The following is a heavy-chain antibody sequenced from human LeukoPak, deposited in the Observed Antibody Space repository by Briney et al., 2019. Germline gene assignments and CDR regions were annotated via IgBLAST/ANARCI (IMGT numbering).Heavy chain of an antibody. V-gene: IGHV3-11*01. CDR2: ISSSGSTI. J-gene: IGHJ5*02. D-gene: IGHD4-17*01. Sequence: GWSLRLSCAASGFTFSDYYMSWIRQAPGKGLEWVSYISSSGSTIYYADSVKGRFTISRDNAKNSLYLQMNSLRAEDTAVYYCARGRTPYGDYVVDWFDPWGQGTLVTVSS. CDR3: ARGRTPYGDYVVDWFDP. CDR1: GFTFSDYY.